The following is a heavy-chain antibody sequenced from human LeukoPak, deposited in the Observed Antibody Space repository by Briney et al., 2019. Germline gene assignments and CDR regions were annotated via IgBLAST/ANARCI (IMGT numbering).Heavy chain of an antibody. CDR2: ISSSNSHI. CDR1: GFPFSPYT. D-gene: IGHD4-17*01. Sequence: GGSLRLSCATSGFPFSPYTVNWVRQAPGKGLEWVSFISSSNSHIHYADSVKGRFTISRDNSKNTVDVQLNSLRAEDTAVYYCAKAPHGDYAVDYWGQGTLVTVSS. J-gene: IGHJ4*02. V-gene: IGHV3-21*04. CDR3: AKAPHGDYAVDY.